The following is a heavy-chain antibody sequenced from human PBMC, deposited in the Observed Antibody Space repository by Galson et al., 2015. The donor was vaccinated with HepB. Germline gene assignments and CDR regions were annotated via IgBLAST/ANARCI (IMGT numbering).Heavy chain of an antibody. V-gene: IGHV1-69*04. D-gene: IGHD3-10*01. CDR1: GGTFSSYT. Sequence: SVKVSCKASGGTFSSYTISWVRQAPGQGLEWMGRIIPILGIANYAQKFQGRVTITADKSTSTAYMELSSLRSEDTAVYYCARDLKWWFGELPHEEEEHYYYYGMDVWGQGTTVTVSS. CDR2: IIPILGIA. J-gene: IGHJ6*02. CDR3: ARDLKWWFGELPHEEEEHYYYYGMDV.